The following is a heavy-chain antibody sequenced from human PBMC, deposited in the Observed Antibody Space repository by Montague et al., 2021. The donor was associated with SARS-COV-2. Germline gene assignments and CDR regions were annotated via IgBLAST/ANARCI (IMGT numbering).Heavy chain of an antibody. D-gene: IGHD4-11*01. Sequence: SETLSLTCTVSGGSLSSDYWSWIRQPPGKGLEWIGYIYYRGSTNYNPSLKSRVTLSVDTSKNQFSLKVYSVTAADTAVYYCARERQYNLFDVWGQGTLVTVSS. CDR3: ARERQYNLFDV. V-gene: IGHV4-59*01. J-gene: IGHJ5*02. CDR2: IYYRGST. CDR1: GGSLSSDY.